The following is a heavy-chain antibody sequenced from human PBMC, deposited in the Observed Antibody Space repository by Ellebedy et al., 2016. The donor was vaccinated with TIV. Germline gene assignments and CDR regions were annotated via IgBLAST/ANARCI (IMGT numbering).Heavy chain of an antibody. J-gene: IGHJ4*02. CDR3: ATFVAGAGQFDH. Sequence: AASVKVSCKSSGGTFSSYAITWVRQAPGQGLEWMGGIIPSLGLGTVKIVQKFRDRVTISADISTSTTYMDLIRLTSDDTAVYYCATFVAGAGQFDHWGQGTLVTVSS. CDR1: GGTFSSYA. V-gene: IGHV1-69*06. D-gene: IGHD6-19*01. CDR2: IIPSLGLGTV.